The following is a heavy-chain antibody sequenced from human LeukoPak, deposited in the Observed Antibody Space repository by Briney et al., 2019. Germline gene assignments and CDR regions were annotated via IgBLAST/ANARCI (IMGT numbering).Heavy chain of an antibody. V-gene: IGHV3-30*18. D-gene: IGHD6-19*01. J-gene: IGHJ4*02. CDR3: AKDGGIAVAGTFDY. CDR1: VFTFRSYR. CDR2: ISYDGSNK. Sequence: GGALILACSVSVFTFRSYRGEWVRQARGKGLGWVAVISYDGSNKYYADSVKGRFTISRDNSKNTLYLQMNSLRAEDTAVYYCAKDGGIAVAGTFDYWGQGTLVTVSS.